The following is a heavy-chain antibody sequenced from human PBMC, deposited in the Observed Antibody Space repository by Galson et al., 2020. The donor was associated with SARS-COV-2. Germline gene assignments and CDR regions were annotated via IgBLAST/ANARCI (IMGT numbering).Heavy chain of an antibody. V-gene: IGHV4-39*01. CDR1: GDSITRSDSY. D-gene: IGHD6-19*01. Sequence: SETLSLTCSVSGDSITRSDSYWGWLRQPPGKALEWIGSIYFLGTTYFSPSLKSRVTISVDTSKNQFSLKLSSVTAADTALYYCVRHKTDYNDGWSGFDFWGQGNVVTVSS. CDR3: VRHKTDYNDGWSGFDF. CDR2: IYFLGTT. J-gene: IGHJ4*02.